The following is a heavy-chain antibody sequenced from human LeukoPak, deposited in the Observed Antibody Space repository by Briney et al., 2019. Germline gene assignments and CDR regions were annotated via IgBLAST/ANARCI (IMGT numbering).Heavy chain of an antibody. D-gene: IGHD3-22*01. Sequence: PGGSLRLSCAASGFTFSSYWIHWGRQVPRKGLGWVSRIHGDGRTTTYANSVKSRFTTSRDNAKNTLYLQMKRLIDEETAVYYCAKGDNYYDSSGYYHVKALFDNWGQGALVTVSS. CDR2: IHGDGRTT. CDR1: GFTFSSYW. J-gene: IGHJ4*02. CDR3: AKGDNYYDSSGYYHVKALFDN. V-gene: IGHV3-74*01.